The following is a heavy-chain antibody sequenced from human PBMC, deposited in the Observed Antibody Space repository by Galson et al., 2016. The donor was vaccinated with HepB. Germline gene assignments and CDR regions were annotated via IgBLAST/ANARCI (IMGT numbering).Heavy chain of an antibody. CDR2: IYHSGST. CDR1: GASISPANW. J-gene: IGHJ4*02. Sequence: LSLTCAVSGASISPANWWSWVRQPPGKGLEWIGEIYHSGSTNYSPSLQSRVTISVDKSKNQISLTLGSVTAADTAVYYCARGGLIWYQNCFDLWGQGTLSPSPQ. D-gene: IGHD2-8*01. V-gene: IGHV4-4*02. CDR3: ARGGLIWYQNCFDL.